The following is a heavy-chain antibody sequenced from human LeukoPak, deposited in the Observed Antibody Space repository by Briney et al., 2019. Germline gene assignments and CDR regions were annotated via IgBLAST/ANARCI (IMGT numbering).Heavy chain of an antibody. D-gene: IGHD3-9*01. CDR2: INHSGSA. CDR3: ARGGRYFDWLRRYDY. J-gene: IGHJ4*02. V-gene: IGHV4-34*01. CDR1: GGSFSGYY. Sequence: SETLSLTCAVSGGSFSGYYWTWIRQPPGKGLEWIGEINHSGSANYNPSLKSRVTISLDTSKNQFSLNLSSVTAADTAVYYCARGGRYFDWLRRYDYWGQGTLVTVSS.